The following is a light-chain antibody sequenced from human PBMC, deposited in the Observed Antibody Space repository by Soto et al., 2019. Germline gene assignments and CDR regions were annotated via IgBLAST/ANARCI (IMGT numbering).Light chain of an antibody. J-gene: IGKJ4*01. V-gene: IGKV1-17*01. CDR2: AAS. CDR3: QQYNSPVT. Sequence: DIQMTQSPSSLSASVEDRVIITCRASQSISNHLNWYQQKPGKAPKLLIFAASSLQSGVPSRFSGSASGTEFTLTISSLQPDDFATYYCQQYNSPVTFGGGTKV. CDR1: QSISNH.